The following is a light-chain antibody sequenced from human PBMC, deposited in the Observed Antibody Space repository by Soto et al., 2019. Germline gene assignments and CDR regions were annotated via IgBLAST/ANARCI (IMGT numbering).Light chain of an antibody. CDR3: SSYTSSSTLV. CDR2: EVS. J-gene: IGLJ1*01. Sequence: QSVLTQPASVSGSPGQSITLSCTGTSSDVGGYKYVSWYQQHPGKAPKLMIYEVSNRPSGVSNRFSGSKSGNTASLTISRLQAEDEADYYCSSYTSSSTLVFGTGTQLTVL. V-gene: IGLV2-14*01. CDR1: SSDVGGYKY.